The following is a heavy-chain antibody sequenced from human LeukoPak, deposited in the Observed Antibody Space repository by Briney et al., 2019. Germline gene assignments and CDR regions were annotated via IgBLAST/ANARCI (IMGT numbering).Heavy chain of an antibody. CDR3: ARGPPPITLYYYYGMDV. CDR1: GGSISSYY. Sequence: SQTLSLTCTVSGGSISSYYWSWIRQPPGKGLEWIGYIYYSGSTNYNPSLKSRVTISVDTSKNQFSLKLSSVTAADTAVYYCARGPPPITLYYYYGMDVWGQGTTVTVSS. V-gene: IGHV4-59*01. D-gene: IGHD1-14*01. CDR2: IYYSGST. J-gene: IGHJ6*02.